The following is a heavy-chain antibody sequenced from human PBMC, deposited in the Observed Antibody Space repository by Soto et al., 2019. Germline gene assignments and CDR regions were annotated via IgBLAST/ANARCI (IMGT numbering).Heavy chain of an antibody. J-gene: IGHJ5*02. CDR3: AGQTFTIAAASYGRSNWFDP. D-gene: IGHD6-25*01. Sequence: SETLSLTCTVTGGSITSSSHFWGWVRQPPGKGLEWIGTIYFTGNTYYTPSLKSRLTMSIDTSKNEFSLRLNSVTAADTAVYYCAGQTFTIAAASYGRSNWFDPWGPGTLVTVSS. CDR2: IYFTGNT. V-gene: IGHV4-39*01. CDR1: GGSITSSSHF.